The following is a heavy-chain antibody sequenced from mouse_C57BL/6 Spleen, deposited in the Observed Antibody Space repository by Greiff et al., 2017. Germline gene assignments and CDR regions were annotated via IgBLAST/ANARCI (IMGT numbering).Heavy chain of an antibody. CDR3: AAYYSKGGYFDY. CDR2: IYPGSGST. Sequence: QVQLQQPGAELVKPGASVKMSCKASGYTFTSYWITWVKQRPGQGLEWIGDIYPGSGSTNYNEKFKSKATLTVDTSTSTAYMQLSSLTSEDSAVYYCAAYYSKGGYFDYWGQGTTLTGSS. J-gene: IGHJ2*01. V-gene: IGHV1-55*01. D-gene: IGHD2-5*01. CDR1: GYTFTSYW.